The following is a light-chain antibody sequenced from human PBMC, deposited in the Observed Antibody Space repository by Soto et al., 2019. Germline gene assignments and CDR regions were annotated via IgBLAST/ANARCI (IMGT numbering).Light chain of an antibody. J-gene: IGLJ1*01. CDR2: EVS. CDR3: SSYRAGGTYV. V-gene: IGLV2-14*03. CDR1: SSDVGGYKY. Sequence: QSALTQPASVSGSPGQSITISCTGTSSDVGGYKYVSWYQQHPGKAPKLMIYEVSNRPSGVSNRFSGSKSGNTASLTISGLQAEDEADYYCSSYRAGGTYVFGSGTKLTVL.